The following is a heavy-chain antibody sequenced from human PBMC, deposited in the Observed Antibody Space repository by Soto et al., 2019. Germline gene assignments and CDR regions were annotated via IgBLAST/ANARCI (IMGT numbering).Heavy chain of an antibody. J-gene: IGHJ6*02. Sequence: SETLSLTCTVSGGSISSYYWSWIRQPPGKGLEWIGYIYYSGSTNYNPSLKSRVTISVDTSKNQFSLKLSSVTAADTAVYYCASSGIAVTREYYYYYYGMDVWGQGTTVTVSS. CDR2: IYYSGST. V-gene: IGHV4-59*01. CDR1: GGSISSYY. D-gene: IGHD6-19*01. CDR3: ASSGIAVTREYYYYYYGMDV.